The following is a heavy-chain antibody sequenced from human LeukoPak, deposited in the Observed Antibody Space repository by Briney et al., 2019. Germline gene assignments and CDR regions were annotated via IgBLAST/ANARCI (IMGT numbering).Heavy chain of an antibody. Sequence: SETLSLTCAVYGGSFSGYYWSWIRQPPGKGLEWIGEINHSGSTNYNPSLKSRVTISVDTSKNQFSLKLSSVTAADTAVYYCARRGWTYYYGSGSYLNWFDPWGQGTLVTVSS. CDR2: INHSGST. J-gene: IGHJ5*02. D-gene: IGHD3-10*01. V-gene: IGHV4-34*01. CDR1: GGSFSGYY. CDR3: ARRGWTYYYGSGSYLNWFDP.